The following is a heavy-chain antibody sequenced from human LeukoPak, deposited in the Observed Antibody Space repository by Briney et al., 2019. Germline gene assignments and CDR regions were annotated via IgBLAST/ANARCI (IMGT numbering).Heavy chain of an antibody. J-gene: IGHJ6*03. CDR3: ARGLLMVYAIRDYYYMDV. CDR1: GFIFSSHG. V-gene: IGHV3-30*03. CDR2: ISYDGSNK. D-gene: IGHD2-8*01. Sequence: GGSLRLSCAASGFIFSSHGMNWVRQAPGKGLEWVAVISYDGSNKYYADSVKGRFTISRDNSKNTLYLQMNSLRAEDTAVYYCARGLLMVYAIRDYYYMDVWGKGTTVTVSS.